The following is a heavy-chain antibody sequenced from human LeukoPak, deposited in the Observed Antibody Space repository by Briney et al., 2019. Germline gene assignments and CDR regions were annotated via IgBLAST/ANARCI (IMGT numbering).Heavy chain of an antibody. CDR1: GGSFSGYY. Sequence: PSETLSLTCAVYGGSFSGYYWSWIRQPPGKGLEWIGEINHSGSTNYNPSLKSRVTISVDTSKNQFSLKLSSVTAADTAVYCCAVQWFIVGATYWGQGTLVTVSS. D-gene: IGHD1-26*01. CDR2: INHSGST. CDR3: AVQWFIVGATY. V-gene: IGHV4-34*01. J-gene: IGHJ4*02.